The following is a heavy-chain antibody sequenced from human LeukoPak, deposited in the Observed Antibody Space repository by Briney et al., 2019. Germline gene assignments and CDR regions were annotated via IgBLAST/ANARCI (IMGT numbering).Heavy chain of an antibody. CDR1: GFTFSSYS. CDR2: ISSSSSYI. V-gene: IGHV3-21*01. Sequence: GGSLRLSCAASGFTFSSYSMNWVRQAPGKGLEWVSSISSSSSYIYYADSVKGRFTISRGNAKNSLYLQMNSLRAEDTAVYYCARDPALSGYSYGLSDYWGQGTLVTVSS. CDR3: ARDPALSGYSYGLSDY. J-gene: IGHJ4*02. D-gene: IGHD5-18*01.